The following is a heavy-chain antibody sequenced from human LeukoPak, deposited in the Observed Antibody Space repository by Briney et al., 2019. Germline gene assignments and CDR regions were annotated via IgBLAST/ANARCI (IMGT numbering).Heavy chain of an antibody. CDR3: ARVRREVATIGFDY. V-gene: IGHV3-11*04. J-gene: IGHJ4*02. Sequence: GGSLRLSCAASGFTFSDYYMIWIRQALGKGLESVSYIPISGSTIYYADSVKGRFTFSRDNAKNSLYLQMSSLRAEDTAVYYCARVRREVATIGFDYWGQGTLVTVSS. CDR2: IPISGSTI. D-gene: IGHD5-12*01. CDR1: GFTFSDYY.